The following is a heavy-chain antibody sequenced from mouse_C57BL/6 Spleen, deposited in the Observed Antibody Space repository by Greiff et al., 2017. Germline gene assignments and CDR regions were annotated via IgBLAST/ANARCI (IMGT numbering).Heavy chain of an antibody. Sequence: VQVVESGPGLVAPSQCLSITCTVSGFSLTSYAISWVRQPPGKGLEWLGEIWTGGGTNYYSACQSILSISNDNTKSQVFLKKNRLQTDDTARYYCARNPPLITSVVGGYAMDYWGQGTSVTVSS. D-gene: IGHD1-1*01. CDR2: IWTGGGT. J-gene: IGHJ4*01. CDR1: GFSLTSYA. V-gene: IGHV2-9-1*01. CDR3: ARNPPLITSVVGGYAMDY.